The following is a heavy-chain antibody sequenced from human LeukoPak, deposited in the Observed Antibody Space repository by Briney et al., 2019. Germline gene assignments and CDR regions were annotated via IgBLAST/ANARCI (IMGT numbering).Heavy chain of an antibody. CDR1: GYSISSGYY. D-gene: IGHD1-26*01. CDR2: VFHTGST. J-gene: IGHJ4*02. CDR3: ARDRGSQPFIDY. V-gene: IGHV4-38-2*02. Sequence: SETLSLTCTVSGYSISSGYYWGWIRQPPGKGLEWIGYVFHTGSTNYNPSLKSRVTISVDTSKNQFSLKLSSVTAADTAVYYCARDRGSQPFIDYWGQGTLVTVSS.